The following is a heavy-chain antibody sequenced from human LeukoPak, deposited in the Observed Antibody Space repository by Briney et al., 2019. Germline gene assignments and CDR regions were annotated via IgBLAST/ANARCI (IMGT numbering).Heavy chain of an antibody. J-gene: IGHJ4*02. D-gene: IGHD4-23*01. CDR3: AREGSGNFNFDY. V-gene: IGHV4-59*01. Sequence: SETLSLTCTDSGGSISSYYWSWIRQPPGKGLEWIGYIYYSGSTNYNPSLKSRVTISVDTSKNQFSLKLSSVTAADTAVYYCAREGSGNFNFDYWGQGTLVTVSS. CDR2: IYYSGST. CDR1: GGSISSYY.